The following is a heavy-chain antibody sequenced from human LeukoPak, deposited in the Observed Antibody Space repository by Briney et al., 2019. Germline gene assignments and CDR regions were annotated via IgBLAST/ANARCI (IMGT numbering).Heavy chain of an antibody. V-gene: IGHV4-61*01. J-gene: IGHJ4*02. CDR1: GGSVSSGSDY. CDR2: IYYTGST. D-gene: IGHD4-11*01. Sequence: SETLSLTWTVSGGSVSSGSDYWSWIRQPPGKGREWTGYIYYTGSTNYNPSLKSRVTISVDTPKNQFSLKVNSVTAADTAVYYCAAYSNYWRDYWGQGTLVTVSS. CDR3: AAYSNYWRDY.